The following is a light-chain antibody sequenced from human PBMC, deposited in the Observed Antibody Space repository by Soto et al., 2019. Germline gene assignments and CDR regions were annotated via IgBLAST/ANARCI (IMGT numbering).Light chain of an antibody. Sequence: EIVLTQSPATLALSPGERATLSCRASQSVSRHLAWYQQKPGQAPRLLICDASNRATGIPARFSGSGSGTDFTLTISSLEPEDFAVYYCRQRSNWPPRDTFGQGTRLEIK. V-gene: IGKV3-11*01. CDR3: RQRSNWPPRDT. J-gene: IGKJ5*01. CDR2: DAS. CDR1: QSVSRH.